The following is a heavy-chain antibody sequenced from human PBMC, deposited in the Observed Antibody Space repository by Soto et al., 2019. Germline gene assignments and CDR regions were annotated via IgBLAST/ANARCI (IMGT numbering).Heavy chain of an antibody. CDR2: ISYDGSNK. CDR3: AKDQLGGGRGVITYSYGMDV. CDR1: GFTFSRYG. D-gene: IGHD3-10*01. Sequence: QVQLVESGGGVVQPGRSLRLSCAASGFTFSRYGMHWVRQAPGKGLEWVAVISYDGSNKYYADSVKGRFTISRDNSKNTLYLQMNSLRAEDTAVYYCAKDQLGGGRGVITYSYGMDVGGQWTTVTVS. V-gene: IGHV3-30*18. J-gene: IGHJ6*02.